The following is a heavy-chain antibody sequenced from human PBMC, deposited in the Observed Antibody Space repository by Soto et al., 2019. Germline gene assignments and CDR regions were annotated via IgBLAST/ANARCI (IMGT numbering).Heavy chain of an antibody. Sequence: ASVKVSCKVSGYTLTELSMHWVRQAPGKGLEWMGGFDPEDGETIYAQKFQGRVTMTEDTSTDTAYMELSSLRSEDTAVYYCATAMLIAVAESSPTLWGQGTLVTVSS. J-gene: IGHJ4*02. CDR3: ATAMLIAVAESSPTL. CDR1: GYTLTELS. CDR2: FDPEDGET. V-gene: IGHV1-24*01. D-gene: IGHD6-19*01.